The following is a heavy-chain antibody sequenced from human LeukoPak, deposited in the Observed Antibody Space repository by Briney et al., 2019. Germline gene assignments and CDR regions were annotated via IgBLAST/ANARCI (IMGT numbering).Heavy chain of an antibody. CDR1: GGSIRSYF. V-gene: IGHV4-59*08. D-gene: IGHD6-6*01. CDR2: VYYSGST. J-gene: IGHJ4*02. CDR3: ARRPDGTSHFDY. Sequence: AETLSLTCTVSGGSIRSYFWSWIRQPPGKGLEWIGYVYYSGSTNYNPSLKSRVTISVDTSKKQFSLKLSSVTAADTAVYYCARRPDGTSHFDYWGQGTLVTVSS.